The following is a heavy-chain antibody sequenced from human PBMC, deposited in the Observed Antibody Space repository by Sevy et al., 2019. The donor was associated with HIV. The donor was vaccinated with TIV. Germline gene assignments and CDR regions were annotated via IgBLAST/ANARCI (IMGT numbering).Heavy chain of an antibody. V-gene: IGHV4-34*01. Sequence: SQTLSLTCAVYGGSFSGYYWSWIRQPPGKGLEWIGEINHSGSTNYNPSLKSRVTKSVDTSKNQFSLKLSSVTAADTAVYYCARGRRLELGGRWFDPWGQGTLVTVSS. J-gene: IGHJ5*02. CDR3: ARGRRLELGGRWFDP. CDR1: GGSFSGYY. CDR2: INHSGST. D-gene: IGHD1-7*01.